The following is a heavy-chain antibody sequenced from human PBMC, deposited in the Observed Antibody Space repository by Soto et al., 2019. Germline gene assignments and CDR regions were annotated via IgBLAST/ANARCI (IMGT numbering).Heavy chain of an antibody. J-gene: IGHJ6*02. Sequence: SETLSLTCTVSGGSISSYYWSWIRQPPGKGLEWIGYIYYSGSTNYNPSLKSRVTISVDTSKSQFSLKLSSVTAADTAVYYCARDYPGDRYYGMDVWGQGTTVTVSS. V-gene: IGHV4-59*01. CDR3: ARDYPGDRYYGMDV. CDR2: IYYSGST. CDR1: GGSISSYY. D-gene: IGHD3-22*01.